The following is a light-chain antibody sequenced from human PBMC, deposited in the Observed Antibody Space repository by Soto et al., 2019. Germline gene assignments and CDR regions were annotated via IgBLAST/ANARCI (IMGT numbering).Light chain of an antibody. CDR3: QHYNNWPPWT. Sequence: EIVMTQSPATLSVSPGERATLSCRASQSLSSNLAWYQQKPGQAPRLLIYGASTRATGIPARFSGSGSGTEFTLTISSLQSEDFAVYYCQHYNNWPPWTFGQGTKVEI. CDR2: GAS. J-gene: IGKJ1*01. V-gene: IGKV3-15*01. CDR1: QSLSSN.